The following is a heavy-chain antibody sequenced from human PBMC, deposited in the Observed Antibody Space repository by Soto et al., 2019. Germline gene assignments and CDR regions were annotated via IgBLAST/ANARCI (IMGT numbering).Heavy chain of an antibody. CDR2: IWYDGSNK. CDR3: ARQTYGMVRGVSANWFDP. J-gene: IGHJ5*02. V-gene: IGHV3-33*01. Sequence: QVQLVESGGGVVQPGRSLRLSCAASGFTFSSYGMHWVRQAPGKGLEWVAVIWYDGSNKYYADSVKGRFTISRDNSKNTLYLQMNSLRAEDTAVYYCARQTYGMVRGVSANWFDPWGQGTLVTVSS. D-gene: IGHD3-10*01. CDR1: GFTFSSYG.